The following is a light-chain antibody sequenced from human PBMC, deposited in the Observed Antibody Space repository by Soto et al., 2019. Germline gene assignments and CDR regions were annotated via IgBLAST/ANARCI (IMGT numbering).Light chain of an antibody. V-gene: IGKV3-15*01. J-gene: IGKJ1*01. Sequence: EIVMTQSPATLSVSPGERATLSCRASQSVSSNLAWYQQKPGQAPRLLIYGASTRATGIPARFSGSGSGTEFTINISSLQSEDFAVYSCQQYNNWPPGTFGQGTKVDIQ. CDR2: GAS. CDR3: QQYNNWPPGT. CDR1: QSVSSN.